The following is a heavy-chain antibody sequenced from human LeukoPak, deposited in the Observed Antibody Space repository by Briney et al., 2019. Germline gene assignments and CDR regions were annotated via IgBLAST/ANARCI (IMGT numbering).Heavy chain of an antibody. D-gene: IGHD6-6*01. V-gene: IGHV3-7*01. CDR3: ARDLISMDSSSPGY. Sequence: GGSLRLSCAASGFTLSSYWMSWVRQAPGKGLEWVANIKQDGSEKYYVDSVKGRFTISRDNAKNSLYLQMNSLRAEDTAVYYCARDLISMDSSSPGYWGQGTLVTVSS. J-gene: IGHJ4*02. CDR1: GFTLSSYW. CDR2: IKQDGSEK.